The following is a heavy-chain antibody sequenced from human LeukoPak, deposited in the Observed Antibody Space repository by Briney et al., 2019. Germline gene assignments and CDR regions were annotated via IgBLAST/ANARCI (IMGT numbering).Heavy chain of an antibody. J-gene: IGHJ3*02. CDR1: GFTFSSYG. V-gene: IGHV3-30*02. CDR2: IRYDGSNK. D-gene: IGHD1-7*01. Sequence: PGGSLRLSCAASGFTFSSYGMHWVRQAPGKGLEWVAFIRYDGSNKYYADSVKGRFTISRDNSKNTLYLQMNSLRAEDTAVYYCAKDRKYNWNYVDAFDIWSQGTMVTVSS. CDR3: AKDRKYNWNYVDAFDI.